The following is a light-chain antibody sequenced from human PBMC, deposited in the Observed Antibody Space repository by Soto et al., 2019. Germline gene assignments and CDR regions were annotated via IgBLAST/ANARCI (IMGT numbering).Light chain of an antibody. CDR3: SSYTTDNTVV. J-gene: IGLJ2*01. CDR2: GVS. CDR1: SSDVGGYNY. V-gene: IGLV2-14*01. Sequence: QSALTQPASVSGSPGQSITISCTGASSDVGGYNYVSWYQQHPGKAPKLMIFGVSDRPSGISNRFSGSKSGNTASLTISGLQAEDEADYYCSSYTTDNTVVFGGGTKLTVL.